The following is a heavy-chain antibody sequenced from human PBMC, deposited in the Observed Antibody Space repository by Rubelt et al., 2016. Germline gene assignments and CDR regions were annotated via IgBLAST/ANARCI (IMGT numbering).Heavy chain of an antibody. CDR1: GYTFTSYG. D-gene: IGHD3-3*01. V-gene: IGHV1-18*01. J-gene: IGHJ5*02. CDR2: ISAYNGNT. CDR3: ATGGDFGVVIPNWFDP. Sequence: QVQLVQSGAEVKKPGASVKVSCKASGYTFTSYGISWVRQAPGQGLEWMGWISAYNGNTNYAQKRHGRVTMTTDTSTSTAYMELRGRRSDDTAVYYCATGGDFGVVIPNWFDPWGQGTLVTVSS.